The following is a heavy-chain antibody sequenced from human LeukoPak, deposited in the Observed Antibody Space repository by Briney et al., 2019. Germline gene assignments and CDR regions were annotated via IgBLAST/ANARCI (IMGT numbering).Heavy chain of an antibody. CDR2: MNPNSGNT. CDR3: ARGQWELGWFDP. D-gene: IGHD1-26*01. Sequence: ASVKLSCKASGYTFTSYDINWVRQATGQGLEWMGWMNPNSGNTGYAQKFQGRVTMTRNTSISTAYMELSSLRSEDTAVYYCARGQWELGWFDPWGQGTLVTVSS. CDR1: GYTFTSYD. J-gene: IGHJ5*02. V-gene: IGHV1-8*01.